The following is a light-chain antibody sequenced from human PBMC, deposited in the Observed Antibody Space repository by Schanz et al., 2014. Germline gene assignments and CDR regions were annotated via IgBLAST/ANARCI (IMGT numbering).Light chain of an antibody. J-gene: IGLJ3*02. CDR1: SSNIGANYD. Sequence: QSVLTQPPSVSGAPGQRVTISCTGSSSNIGANYDVHWYRQLPGTAPKLLIYGNSNRPSGVPDRLSGSTSGTSASLAITGLQAEDEADYYCQSYDSSLSVVFGGGSKLTVL. CDR2: GNS. V-gene: IGLV1-40*01. CDR3: QSYDSSLSVV.